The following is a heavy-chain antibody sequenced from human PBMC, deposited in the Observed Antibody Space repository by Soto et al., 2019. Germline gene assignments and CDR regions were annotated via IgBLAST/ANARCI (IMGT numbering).Heavy chain of an antibody. CDR3: ASDCLPWGYLQH. CDR2: IYYSGST. Sequence: PSETLSLTCTVSGGSISSGDYYWSWIRQPPGKGLEWIGYIYYSGSTYYNPSLKSRVTISVDTSKNQFSLKLSSVTAADTAVYYRASDCLPWGYLQHWGQGTLVTVYS. V-gene: IGHV4-30-4*01. J-gene: IGHJ1*01. D-gene: IGHD7-27*01. CDR1: GGSISSGDYY.